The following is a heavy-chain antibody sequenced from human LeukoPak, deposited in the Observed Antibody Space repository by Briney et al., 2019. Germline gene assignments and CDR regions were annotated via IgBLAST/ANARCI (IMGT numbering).Heavy chain of an antibody. D-gene: IGHD6-13*01. CDR1: GFTFSSYA. Sequence: GGSLRLSCAASGFTFSSYAVHWVRQAPGKGLEWVAVISYDGSNKYYADSVKGRFTSSRDNSKNTLYLQMNSLRAEDTAVYYCARASSSWTVYYYYGMDVWGQGTTVTVSS. J-gene: IGHJ6*02. CDR2: ISYDGSNK. CDR3: ARASSSWTVYYYYGMDV. V-gene: IGHV3-30*04.